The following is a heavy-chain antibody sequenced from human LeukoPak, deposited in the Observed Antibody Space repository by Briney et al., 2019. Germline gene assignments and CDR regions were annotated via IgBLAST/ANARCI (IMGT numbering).Heavy chain of an antibody. J-gene: IGHJ4*02. CDR2: FYYSGST. V-gene: IGHV4-39*01. D-gene: IGHD3-10*01. CDR1: GGSITSSNYY. Sequence: PSETLSLTCTVSGGSITSSNYYWGWIRQPPGKRLEWIGSFYYSGSTNYNPSLKSRVTISVDTSKNQFSLKLSSVTAADTAVYYCVYYYGSGSVAYWGQGTLVTVSS. CDR3: VYYYGSGSVAY.